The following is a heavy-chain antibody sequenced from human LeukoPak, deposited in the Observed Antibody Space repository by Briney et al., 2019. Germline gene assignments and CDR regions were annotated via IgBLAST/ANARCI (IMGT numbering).Heavy chain of an antibody. Sequence: GGSLRLSCAASGFTFSDYYMSWIRQAPGQGLEWVSYISSSGDYTYYADSVKGRFTISRDNAKNSLYLQMNSLRAEDTAVYYCARDWRYSYGYWFDSWGQGTPVTVSS. CDR1: GFTFSDYY. V-gene: IGHV3-11*04. CDR3: ARDWRYSYGYWFDS. J-gene: IGHJ5*01. CDR2: ISSSGDYT. D-gene: IGHD5-18*01.